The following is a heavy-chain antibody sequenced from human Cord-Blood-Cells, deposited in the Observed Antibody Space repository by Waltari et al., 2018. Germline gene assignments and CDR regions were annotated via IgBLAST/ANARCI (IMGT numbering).Heavy chain of an antibody. CDR1: GFTVSSNY. Sequence: EVQLVESGGGLIQPGGSLRLSCAASGFTVSSNYMSWVRQAPGKGLEWVSVIYSGGSTYYADSVKGRFTISRDNSKNTLYLQMNSLRAEDTAVYYCVRDNWNYAFDIWGQGTMVTVSS. J-gene: IGHJ3*02. CDR2: IYSGGST. D-gene: IGHD1-7*01. CDR3: VRDNWNYAFDI. V-gene: IGHV3-53*01.